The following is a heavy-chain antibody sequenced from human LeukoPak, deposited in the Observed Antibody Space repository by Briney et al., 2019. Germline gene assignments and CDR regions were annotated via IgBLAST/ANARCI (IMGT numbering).Heavy chain of an antibody. Sequence: GESLKISCKGSGFTFPSYWIGWVRQMPGKGLEWMGIIYPGDSDTRYSPSFQGQVTISADKSVTTAYLHWSSLKASDTAMYYCARQGDYEFDSWGQGTLVTVSS. D-gene: IGHD4-17*01. J-gene: IGHJ4*02. CDR2: IYPGDSDT. CDR1: GFTFPSYW. V-gene: IGHV5-51*01. CDR3: ARQGDYEFDS.